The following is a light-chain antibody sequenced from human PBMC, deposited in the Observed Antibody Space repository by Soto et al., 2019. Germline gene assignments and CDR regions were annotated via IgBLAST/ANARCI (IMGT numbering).Light chain of an antibody. Sequence: EIVLTQSPGTLPLSPGQRATLSCRASQSVTSNYLAWYQQKPDQAPRLLISGASSRAPGIPDRFSGSGSGTDFTLTITRLEPEDFAVYYCQQYVSSPLTFGGGTKVEIK. V-gene: IGKV3-20*01. CDR3: QQYVSSPLT. CDR2: GAS. CDR1: QSVTSNY. J-gene: IGKJ4*01.